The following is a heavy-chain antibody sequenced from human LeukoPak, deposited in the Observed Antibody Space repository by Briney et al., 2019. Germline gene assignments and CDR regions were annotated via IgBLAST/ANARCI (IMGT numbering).Heavy chain of an antibody. CDR2: IYSGASDT. CDR1: GYSFTRYW. Sequence: GESLKIYCKGSGYSFTRYWIGWVRQMPGKGLEWMGVIYSGASDTRYSPSFQGQVTISVDKSLSTAYLQWSSLKASDTAMYYCARHRDSSTSCYEYWGQGTLVTVSS. V-gene: IGHV5-51*01. D-gene: IGHD2-2*01. CDR3: ARHRDSSTSCYEY. J-gene: IGHJ4*02.